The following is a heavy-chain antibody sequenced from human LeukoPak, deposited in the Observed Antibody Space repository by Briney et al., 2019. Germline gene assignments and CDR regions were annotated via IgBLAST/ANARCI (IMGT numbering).Heavy chain of an antibody. CDR3: ATGNYYDSRGYYTFGY. V-gene: IGHV3-74*01. CDR2: INGDGSTT. Sequence: GGSLRLSRAASGFTFSKYWMHWVRQVPGKGLVWVSLINGDGSTTNYAHFVKGRFTISRDNAKNTLSLQVNSLRAEDTAVYYCATGNYYDSRGYYTFGYWGQGTLVTVSS. D-gene: IGHD3-22*01. CDR1: GFTFSKYW. J-gene: IGHJ1*01.